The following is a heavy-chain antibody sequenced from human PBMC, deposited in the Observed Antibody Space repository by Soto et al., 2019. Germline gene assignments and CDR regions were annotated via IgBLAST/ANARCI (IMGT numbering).Heavy chain of an antibody. D-gene: IGHD3-16*02. Sequence: GESLKISCKGSGYSFTSYWIGWVRQMPGKGLEWMGIIYPGDSDTRYSPSFQGQVTISADKSISTAYLRWSSLKASDTAMYYCARLETYYDYVWGSYRYVAFDYWGQGTLVTVSS. CDR1: GYSFTSYW. J-gene: IGHJ4*02. V-gene: IGHV5-51*01. CDR3: ARLETYYDYVWGSYRYVAFDY. CDR2: IYPGDSDT.